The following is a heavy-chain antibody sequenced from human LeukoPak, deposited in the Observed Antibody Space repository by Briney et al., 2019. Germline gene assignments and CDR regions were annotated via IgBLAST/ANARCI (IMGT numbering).Heavy chain of an antibody. CDR1: GFTFSSYG. V-gene: IGHV3-23*01. CDR2: ISGSGGST. Sequence: GGSLRLSCAASGFTFSSYGMHWVRQAPGKGLEWVSAISGSGGSTYYADSVKGRFTISRDNSKNTLYLQMNSLRAEDTAVYYCAKGKAAAGTDYWGQGTLVTVSS. J-gene: IGHJ4*02. CDR3: AKGKAAAGTDY. D-gene: IGHD6-13*01.